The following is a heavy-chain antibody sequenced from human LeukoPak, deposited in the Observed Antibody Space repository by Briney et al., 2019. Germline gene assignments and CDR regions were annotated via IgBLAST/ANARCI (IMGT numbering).Heavy chain of an antibody. V-gene: IGHV3-30*02. CDR1: GFTFSSYG. D-gene: IGHD5-24*01. Sequence: GGSLRLSCAASGFTFSSYGMHWVRQAQGKGLEGVAFIRYDGSSKYYADSVKGRFTISRDNSKNTLYLQMDTLRAEDTAVYYCAKDSGVGMATSFSILDIWGQGTMVTVSS. J-gene: IGHJ3*02. CDR3: AKDSGVGMATSFSILDI. CDR2: IRYDGSSK.